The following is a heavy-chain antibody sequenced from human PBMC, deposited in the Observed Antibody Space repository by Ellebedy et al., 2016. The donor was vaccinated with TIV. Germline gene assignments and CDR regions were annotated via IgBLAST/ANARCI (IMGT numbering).Heavy chain of an antibody. Sequence: MPGGSLRLSCTVSGGSISSYYWSWIRQPPGKGLEWIGYIYYSGSTNYNPSLKSRLTISVDTSKSQLSLRLSAVTAADTAIYYCARGKISGTSPFDFWGQGTLVSVSS. D-gene: IGHD1-26*01. J-gene: IGHJ4*02. V-gene: IGHV4-59*01. CDR3: ARGKISGTSPFDF. CDR2: IYYSGST. CDR1: GGSISSYY.